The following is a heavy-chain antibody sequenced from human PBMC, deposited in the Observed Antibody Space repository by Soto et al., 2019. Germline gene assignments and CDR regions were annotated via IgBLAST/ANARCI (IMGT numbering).Heavy chain of an antibody. J-gene: IGHJ6*02. CDR1: GSTFSSYT. D-gene: IGHD2-21*02. CDR3: ARRRYCGADCYSKFYYGMDV. Sequence: QVQLVQSGAEVRKPGSSVKVSCKASGSTFSSYTVNWVRQAPGQGLEWIGRIIPILGITNYARRFQGRVTITAERSTNTAYMEPTSLTSEDTAVYYCARRRYCGADCYSKFYYGMDVWGQGTTVTVSS. CDR2: IIPILGIT. V-gene: IGHV1-69*02.